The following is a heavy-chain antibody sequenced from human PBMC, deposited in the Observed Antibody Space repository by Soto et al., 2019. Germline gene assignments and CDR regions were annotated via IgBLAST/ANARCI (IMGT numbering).Heavy chain of an antibody. CDR3: ARILAAAGFYYYYGMDV. Sequence: GESLKISCKGSGYSFTSYWIGWVRQMPGEGLEWMGIIYPGDSDTRYSPSFQGQVTISADKSISTAYLQWSSLKASDTAMYYCARILAAAGFYYYYGMDVWGQGTTVTVSS. J-gene: IGHJ6*02. CDR2: IYPGDSDT. D-gene: IGHD6-13*01. CDR1: GYSFTSYW. V-gene: IGHV5-51*01.